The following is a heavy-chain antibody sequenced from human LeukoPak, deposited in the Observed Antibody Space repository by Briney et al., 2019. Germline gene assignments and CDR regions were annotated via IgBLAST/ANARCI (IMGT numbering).Heavy chain of an antibody. CDR1: GYSFSTYW. J-gene: IGHJ4*02. D-gene: IGHD6-13*01. Sequence: GESLKISCKGYGYSFSTYWIGWVRQMPGKGLEWMGIMYPSDSDTRYSPSFQDQVTISADKSISTAYLHWSSLKASDSAMYYCATHGVGSSWSGFDSWGQGTLVTDSS. V-gene: IGHV5-51*01. CDR3: ATHGVGSSWSGFDS. CDR2: MYPSDSDT.